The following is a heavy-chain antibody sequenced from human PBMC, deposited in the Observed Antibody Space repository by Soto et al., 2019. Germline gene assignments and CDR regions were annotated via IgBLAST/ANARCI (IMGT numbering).Heavy chain of an antibody. D-gene: IGHD1-1*01. Sequence: PGGSLRLSCAASGFTFSSYAMSWVRQAPGKGLEWVSVLSGGGGTTYSADSVKGRFSISRDNSKNTLYLQMDSLRTDDTGLYYCAKHHSTTGTTYDYWGQGTLVTVSS. J-gene: IGHJ4*02. CDR3: AKHHSTTGTTYDY. V-gene: IGHV3-23*01. CDR2: LSGGGGTT. CDR1: GFTFSSYA.